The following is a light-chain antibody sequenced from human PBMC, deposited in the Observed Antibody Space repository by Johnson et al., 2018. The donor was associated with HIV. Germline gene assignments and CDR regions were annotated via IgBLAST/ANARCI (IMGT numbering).Light chain of an antibody. Sequence: QPVLTQPPSVSAAPGQKVTISCSGSSSNIGNNFVSWYQEFPGAAPKLLIYENYKRPSGIPDRFSGSKSGTSATLGITGLQTGDEADYYCGTWDSSLSLFVFGTGTKVTVL. CDR3: GTWDSSLSLFV. CDR1: SSNIGNNF. CDR2: ENY. J-gene: IGLJ1*01. V-gene: IGLV1-51*02.